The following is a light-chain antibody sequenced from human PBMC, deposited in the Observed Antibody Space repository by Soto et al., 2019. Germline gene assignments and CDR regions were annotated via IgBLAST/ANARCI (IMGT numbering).Light chain of an antibody. CDR3: QQTYRALYT. CDR1: RSTDTF. J-gene: IGKJ2*01. V-gene: IGKV1-39*01. CDR2: SAS. Sequence: DILMSQSPSSLTASVEDRVTLSCRASRSTDTFENWYQQRAGKAPKLLISSASILQSGVPSRFSGSGSGTDLTLTINSLQPEDFATYYCQQTYRALYTFGQGTDLEIK.